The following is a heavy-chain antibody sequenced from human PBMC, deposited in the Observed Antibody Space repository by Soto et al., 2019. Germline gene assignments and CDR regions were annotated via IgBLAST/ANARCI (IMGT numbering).Heavy chain of an antibody. J-gene: IGHJ5*02. V-gene: IGHV1-2*02. CDR1: RYIFTAYF. D-gene: IGHD1-1*01. CDR2: INPNNGAT. CDR3: ASHDPGAGFDP. Sequence: QVQLVQSGAEVKKPGASVKVSCKAPRYIFTAYFMHWVRQAPGQGLEWMGWINPNNGATHYGLSFQGSVTMTRDTSISEAYIELSILRSGDTAVYYGASHDPGAGFDPWGQGTLVIVSS.